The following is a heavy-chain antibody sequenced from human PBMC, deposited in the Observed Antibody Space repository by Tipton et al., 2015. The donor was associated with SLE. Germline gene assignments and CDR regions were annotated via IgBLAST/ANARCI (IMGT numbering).Heavy chain of an antibody. CDR3: ARSRIGLGYNFDMDV. CDR1: GGSISSSPYY. D-gene: IGHD7-27*01. J-gene: IGHJ6*03. CDR2: IYYSGST. V-gene: IGHV4-39*07. Sequence: TLSLTCSVSGGSISSSPYYWGWIRQPPGKGLEWIASIYYSGSTYYNPSLKSRVTMSVDTSKNHFSLRLSSVTAADTAVYYCARSRIGLGYNFDMDVWGKGTTVTVSS.